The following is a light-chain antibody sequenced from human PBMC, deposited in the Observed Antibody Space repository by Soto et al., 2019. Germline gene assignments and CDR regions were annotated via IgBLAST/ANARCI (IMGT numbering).Light chain of an antibody. CDR1: SSDVGGYNY. CDR3: SSYTSSSTLYV. CDR2: EVS. J-gene: IGLJ1*01. V-gene: IGLV2-14*01. Sequence: SSDVGGYNYVSWYQQHPGKAPNLMIYEVSNRPSGVSNRFSGSKSGNTASLTISGLQAEDEADYYCSSYTSSSTLYVFGTGTKVTVL.